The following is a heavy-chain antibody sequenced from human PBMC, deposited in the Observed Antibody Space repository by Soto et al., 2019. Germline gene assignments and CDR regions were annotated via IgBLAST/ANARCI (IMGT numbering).Heavy chain of an antibody. Sequence: QVQLQESGPGLVKPSETLSLTCTVSGGSVSSGSYYWSWIRQPPGKGLEWIGYIYYSGSTNYNPSLKRRVTLSVDTSKNQFSLKLSSVTAADTAVYYCARDLGGALFDYWGQGTLVTVSS. CDR2: IYYSGST. CDR3: ARDLGGALFDY. CDR1: GGSVSSGSYY. V-gene: IGHV4-61*01. J-gene: IGHJ4*02.